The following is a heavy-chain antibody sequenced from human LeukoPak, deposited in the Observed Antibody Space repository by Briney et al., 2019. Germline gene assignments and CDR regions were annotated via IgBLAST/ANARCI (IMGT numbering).Heavy chain of an antibody. Sequence: GGSLRLSCAASGLTFTNAWMSWVRQAPGKGLEWVAVISYDGSNKYYADSVKGRFTISRDNSKNTLYLQMNSLRAEDTAVYYCARADIVATFWGQGTLVTVSS. CDR3: ARADIVATF. CDR1: GLTFTNAW. D-gene: IGHD5-12*01. V-gene: IGHV3-30-3*01. CDR2: ISYDGSNK. J-gene: IGHJ4*02.